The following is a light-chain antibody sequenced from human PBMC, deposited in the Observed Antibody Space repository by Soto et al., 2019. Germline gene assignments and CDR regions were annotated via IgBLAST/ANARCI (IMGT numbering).Light chain of an antibody. J-gene: IGKJ3*01. V-gene: IGKV1-33*01. CDR2: DAS. CDR1: QDISNY. Sequence: DIQMTQSPSSLSASVGDRVTITCQASQDISNYLNWYQQKPGKAPKLLIYDASNLETGVPSRFSGSGSVPDFTFTICGLQPEDIAPYYCQQYDNLPRTFGPGTKVDIK. CDR3: QQYDNLPRT.